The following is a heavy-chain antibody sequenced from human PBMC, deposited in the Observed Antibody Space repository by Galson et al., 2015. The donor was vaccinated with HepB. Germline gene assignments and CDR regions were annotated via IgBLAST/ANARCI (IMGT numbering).Heavy chain of an antibody. CDR2: MNSGGNT. CDR1: GSTFSTCA. V-gene: IGHV3-23*01. CDR3: AKDASPLHWFDS. J-gene: IGHJ5*01. Sequence: SLRLSCAASGSTFSTCAMTWVRQAPGKGLEWVSTMNSGGNTYYADSVKGRFTISRDNSKNTLYVQMNSLKAEDTAVYYCAKDASPLHWFDSWGQGALVTVSS.